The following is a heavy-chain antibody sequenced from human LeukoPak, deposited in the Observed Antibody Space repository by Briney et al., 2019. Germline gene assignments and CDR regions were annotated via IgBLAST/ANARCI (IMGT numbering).Heavy chain of an antibody. CDR2: INHSGST. V-gene: IGHV4-34*01. D-gene: IGHD6-19*01. Sequence: PSETLSLTCAVYGGSFSGYYWSWIRQPPGKGLEWIGEINHSGSTNYNPSLKSRVTISVDTSKNQFSLKLSSVTAADTAVYYCARHAVGGSSGWYGQPYYYYYYMDVWGKGTTVTISS. CDR3: ARHAVGGSSGWYGQPYYYYYYMDV. CDR1: GGSFSGYY. J-gene: IGHJ6*03.